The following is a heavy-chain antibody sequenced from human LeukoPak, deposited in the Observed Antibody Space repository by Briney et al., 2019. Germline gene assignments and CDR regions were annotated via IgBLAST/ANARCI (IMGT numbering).Heavy chain of an antibody. D-gene: IGHD6-25*01. CDR3: ARGRGYGLYYYYYYMDV. V-gene: IGHV1-69*05. J-gene: IGHJ6*03. Sequence: SVKVSCKASGGTFSSYAISWVRQAPGQGLEWMGGIIPIFGTANYAQKFQGRVTITTDESTSTAYMELSSLRSEDTAVYYCARGRGYGLYYYYYYMDVWGKGTTVTVSS. CDR1: GGTFSSYA. CDR2: IIPIFGTA.